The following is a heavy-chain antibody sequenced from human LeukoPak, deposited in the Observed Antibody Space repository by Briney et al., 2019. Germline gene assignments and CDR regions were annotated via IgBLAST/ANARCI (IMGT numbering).Heavy chain of an antibody. J-gene: IGHJ4*02. CDR1: GFTFSTYA. V-gene: IGHV3-30*04. CDR3: ARGVRIAVAGYIDY. Sequence: GGSLRLSCAASGFTFSTYAMHWVRQAPGKGLEWVAAISYDGSNKNYADSVKDRFTISRDNPKNTQYLQMNSLRAEDTAVYYCARGVRIAVAGYIDYWGQGTLVTVSS. D-gene: IGHD6-19*01. CDR2: ISYDGSNK.